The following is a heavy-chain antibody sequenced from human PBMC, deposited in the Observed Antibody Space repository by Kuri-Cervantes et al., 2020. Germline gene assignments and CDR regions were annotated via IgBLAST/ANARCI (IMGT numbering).Heavy chain of an antibody. CDR3: ASKHCSGGSCYSGAFDI. V-gene: IGHV3-30-3*01. CDR1: GFTFSSYA. Sequence: GGSLRLSCAASGFTFSSYAMHWVRQAPGKGLEWVAVISYDGSNKYYADSVKGRFTISRDNSKNTLYLQMNSLRAEDMAVYYCASKHCSGGSCYSGAFDIWGQGTMVTVSS. CDR2: ISYDGSNK. J-gene: IGHJ3*02. D-gene: IGHD2-15*01.